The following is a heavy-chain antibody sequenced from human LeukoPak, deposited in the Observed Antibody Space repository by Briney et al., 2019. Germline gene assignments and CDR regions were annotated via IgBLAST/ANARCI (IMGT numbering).Heavy chain of an antibody. V-gene: IGHV3-21*01. J-gene: IGHJ3*02. CDR3: ARVWDYSSSWYANSFDI. CDR2: ISSSSSYI. CDR1: GFTFSSYS. D-gene: IGHD6-13*01. Sequence: PGGSLRLSCAASGFTFSSYSMNWVRQTPGKGLEWVSSISSSSSYIYYADSVKGRFTISRDNSKNTLYLQMNSLRAEDTAVYYCARVWDYSSSWYANSFDIWGQGTMVTVSS.